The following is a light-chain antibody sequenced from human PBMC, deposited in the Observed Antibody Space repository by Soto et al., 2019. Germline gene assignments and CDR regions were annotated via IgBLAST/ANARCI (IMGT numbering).Light chain of an antibody. J-gene: IGKJ5*01. V-gene: IGKV3-20*01. CDR3: QLYGISPH. CDR2: ASS. Sequence: IVLTQSPGTLSLSPGDSATISCKTSQSRGSNFLAWYQHQPGQAPRLLIYASSNRATGIQDSFSGSASGTDSTLTIKRLEPEDFAVYYCQLYGISPHFGQGTRLEIK. CDR1: QSRGSNF.